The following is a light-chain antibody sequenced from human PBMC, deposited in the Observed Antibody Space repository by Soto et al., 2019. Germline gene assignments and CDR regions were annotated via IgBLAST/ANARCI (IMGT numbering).Light chain of an antibody. CDR1: QSVSSSY. CDR2: GAS. CDR3: QQYGSSIT. V-gene: IGKV3-20*01. Sequence: EIVLTQSPGTLSLSPGQRATLPCRASQSVSSSYLAWYQQKPGQAPRLLIYGASSRATGIPDRFSGSGSGTDFTLTISRLEPEDFAVYYCQQYGSSITFGQGTRREIK. J-gene: IGKJ5*01.